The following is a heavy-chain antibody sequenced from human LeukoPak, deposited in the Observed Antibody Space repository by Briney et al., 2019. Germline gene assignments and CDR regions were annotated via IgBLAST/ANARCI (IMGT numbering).Heavy chain of an antibody. CDR3: AKTTANLDY. Sequence: PGGSLRLSCAASGFTFSSYGMTWVRQAPGKGLEWVSGIGTSGGSTYYADSVKGRFTISRDNSKNTLYLQMNSLTAEDTAVYYCAKTTANLDYWGQGTLVPVSS. CDR2: IGTSGGST. CDR1: GFTFSSYG. D-gene: IGHD4-17*01. V-gene: IGHV3-23*01. J-gene: IGHJ4*02.